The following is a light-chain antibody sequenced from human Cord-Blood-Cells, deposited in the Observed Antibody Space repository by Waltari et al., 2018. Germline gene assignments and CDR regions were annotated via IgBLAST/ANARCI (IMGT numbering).Light chain of an antibody. CDR2: DVS. V-gene: IGLV2-14*01. J-gene: IGLJ1*01. CDR1: SSDVGGYNY. CDR3: SSYTSSSTYV. Sequence: QSALTQPASVSGSPGQSITISCTGTSSDVGGYNYVSCYQQHPAKAPKHMINDVSNRPSGVSNRVSGAKSGNTASLTISGLQAEDEADYYCSSYTSSSTYVFGTGTKVTVL.